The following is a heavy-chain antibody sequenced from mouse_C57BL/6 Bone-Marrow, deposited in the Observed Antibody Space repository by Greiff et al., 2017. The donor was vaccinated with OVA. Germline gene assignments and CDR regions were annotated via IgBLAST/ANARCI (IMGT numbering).Heavy chain of an antibody. CDR2: IYIGNGYT. Sequence: VQLQQSGAELVRPGSSVKMSCKTSGYTFTSYGINWVKQRPGQGLEWIGYIYIGNGYTEYNEKFKGKATLTSDPASSTAYMQLSSLTSEDSASYLCARERVYYGSSLGYFDVWGTGTTVTVSS. V-gene: IGHV1-58*01. CDR3: ARERVYYGSSLGYFDV. CDR1: GYTFTSYG. J-gene: IGHJ1*03. D-gene: IGHD1-1*01.